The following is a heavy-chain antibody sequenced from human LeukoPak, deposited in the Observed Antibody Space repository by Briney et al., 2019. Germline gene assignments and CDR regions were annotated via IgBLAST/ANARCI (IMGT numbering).Heavy chain of an antibody. CDR3: TRDEP. V-gene: IGHV3-7*05. J-gene: IGHJ4*02. CDR1: GFTLSNYW. Sequence: GRSLRLSCAASGFTLSNYWMGWVREAPGKGLEWVDNIKYDGSEIYYVDSVKGRFTISRDNAAKSLYLQVNSLRAEDTAIYYCTRDEPWGQGTLVTVSS. CDR2: IKYDGSEI.